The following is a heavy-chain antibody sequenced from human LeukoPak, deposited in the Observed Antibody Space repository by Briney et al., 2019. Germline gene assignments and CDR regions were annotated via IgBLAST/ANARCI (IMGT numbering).Heavy chain of an antibody. J-gene: IGHJ4*02. CDR1: GFTVSSNY. V-gene: IGHV4-59*02. CDR2: IYYRGNT. CDR3: ATSGGLRGVNFDY. D-gene: IGHD3-10*01. Sequence: GSLRLSCAASGFTVSSNYMNWIRQPPGKGLEWVADIYYRGNTNYNTSLESRVSISIDTSKNQFSLKLTSVTAADTAVYYCATSGGLRGVNFDYWGQGTLVTVSS.